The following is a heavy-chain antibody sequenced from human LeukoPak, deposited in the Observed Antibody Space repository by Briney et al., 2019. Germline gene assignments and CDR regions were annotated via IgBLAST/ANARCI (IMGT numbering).Heavy chain of an antibody. CDR2: IRYDGSNK. Sequence: PGGSLRLSCAASGFTSSSYGMHWVRQAPGKGLEWVAFIRYDGSNKYYADSVKGRFTISRDNSKNTLYLQMNSLRAEDTAVYYCAKGAHPLDIVVVPAVTPWGQGTLVTVSS. D-gene: IGHD2-2*03. V-gene: IGHV3-30*02. J-gene: IGHJ5*02. CDR3: AKGAHPLDIVVVPAVTP. CDR1: GFTSSSYG.